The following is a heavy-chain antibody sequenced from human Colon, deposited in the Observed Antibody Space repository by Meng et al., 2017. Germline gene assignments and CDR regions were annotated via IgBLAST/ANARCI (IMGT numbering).Heavy chain of an antibody. Sequence: QVPLQASGPGLVRPSETLSPTCTVSGGAVSSGSHYWSWIRQPPGKGLEWIGYIDYSRSINYYPSLKSRVTMSVDTSKNQFSLNLSSVTAADTAVYYCAGGPWELDYWGQGTLVTVSS. D-gene: IGHD1-26*01. CDR1: GGAVSSGSHY. CDR3: AGGPWELDY. J-gene: IGHJ4*02. V-gene: IGHV4-61*01. CDR2: IDYSRSI.